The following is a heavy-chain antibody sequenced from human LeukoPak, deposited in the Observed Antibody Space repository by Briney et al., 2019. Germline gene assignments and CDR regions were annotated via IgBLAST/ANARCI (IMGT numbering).Heavy chain of an antibody. V-gene: IGHV3-30*04. Sequence: GGSLRLSCAASEFTFSSNAMHWVRQAPGKGLEWVTIISYDGSNKYYADSVKGRFTISRDNSKNTLYLQMNSLRAEDTAVYYCAELGITMIGGVWGKGTTVTISS. CDR3: AELGITMIGGV. CDR1: EFTFSSNA. D-gene: IGHD3-10*02. CDR2: ISYDGSNK. J-gene: IGHJ6*04.